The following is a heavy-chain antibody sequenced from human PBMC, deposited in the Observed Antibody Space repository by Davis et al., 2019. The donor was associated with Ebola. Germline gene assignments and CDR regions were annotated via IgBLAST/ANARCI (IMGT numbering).Heavy chain of an antibody. CDR1: GGSFSGYY. J-gene: IGHJ5*02. CDR3: ARGPKYYYDSSGYIP. CDR2: INHSGST. D-gene: IGHD3-22*01. Sequence: SETLSLTCAVYGGSFSGYYWTWIRQPPGKGLEWIGEINHSGSTNYNPSLKSRLIISIDTSKNQFSLQLNSLTAADTAVYYCARGPKYYYDSSGYIPWGQGTLVTVSS. V-gene: IGHV4-34*01.